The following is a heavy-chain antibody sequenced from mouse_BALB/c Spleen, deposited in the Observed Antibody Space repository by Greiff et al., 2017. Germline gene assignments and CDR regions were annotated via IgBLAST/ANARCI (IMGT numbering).Heavy chain of an antibody. V-gene: IGHV14-1*02. CDR2: IDPENGNT. CDR1: GFNIKDYY. CDR3: ARGRYYFDY. Sequence: VQLKQSGAELVRPGALVKLSCKASGFNIKDYYMHWVKQRPEQGLEWIGWIDPENGNTIYYPKFQGKASITADTSSNTAYLQLSSLTSEDSAVYYCARGRYYFDYWGQGTTLTVSS. J-gene: IGHJ2*01.